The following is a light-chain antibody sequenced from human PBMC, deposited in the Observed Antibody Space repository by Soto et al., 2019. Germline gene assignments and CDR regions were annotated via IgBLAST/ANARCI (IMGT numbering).Light chain of an antibody. CDR2: SAS. J-gene: IGKJ1*01. V-gene: IGKV3-20*01. CDR3: QQYGSSPRT. CDR1: QSVSSNY. Sequence: EIVLTQSPGTLSLSPGERATLSCRASQSVSSNYLAWYQQKPGQAPRLLIYSASSRATGIPDRFSGSESGTDFTLTVSRLEPEDFAVYYCQQYGSSPRTFGQGTKVEIK.